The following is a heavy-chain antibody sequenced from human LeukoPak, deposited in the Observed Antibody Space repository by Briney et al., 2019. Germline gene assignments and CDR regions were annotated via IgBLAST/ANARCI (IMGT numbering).Heavy chain of an antibody. CDR2: ISYSGTT. CDR1: GGSVSKSGYF. CDR3: AREGHYYASGSGAFDI. D-gene: IGHD3-10*01. J-gene: IGHJ3*02. Sequence: SETLSLTCTVSGGSVSKSGYFWGWVRQPPGKKWEWIGSISYSGTTYYNPSLKSRVTMSVDASKNQFSLKLTSVTTADTAVYYCAREGHYYASGSGAFDIWGQGTPITVSS. V-gene: IGHV4-39*07.